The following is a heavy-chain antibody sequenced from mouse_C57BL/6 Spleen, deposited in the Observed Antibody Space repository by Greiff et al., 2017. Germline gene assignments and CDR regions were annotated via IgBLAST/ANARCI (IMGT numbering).Heavy chain of an antibody. Sequence: VQLQQSGPELVKPGASVKISCKASGYSFTDYNMNWVKQSNGKSLEWIGVINPNYGTTSYNQKFKGKATLTVDQSSSKAYMQLNSLTSEDSAVYYCAREYYYGSDWYFDVWGTGTTVTVSS. CDR1: GYSFTDYN. J-gene: IGHJ1*03. CDR3: AREYYYGSDWYFDV. V-gene: IGHV1-39*01. CDR2: INPNYGTT. D-gene: IGHD1-1*01.